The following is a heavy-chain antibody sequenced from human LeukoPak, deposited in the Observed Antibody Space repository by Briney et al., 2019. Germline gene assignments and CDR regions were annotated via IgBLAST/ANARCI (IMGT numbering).Heavy chain of an antibody. J-gene: IGHJ4*02. V-gene: IGHV4-59*01. Sequence: SETLSLTCSVSGGSISSYYWSWIRQPPGKGLEWIGFIYYSGSTNYNPSLKSRVTISVDTSKNQFSLKLSSVTAADTAVYYCARVTSGLDYWGQGTLVTVSS. CDR3: ARVTSGLDY. CDR1: GGSISSYY. CDR2: IYYSGST. D-gene: IGHD3-10*01.